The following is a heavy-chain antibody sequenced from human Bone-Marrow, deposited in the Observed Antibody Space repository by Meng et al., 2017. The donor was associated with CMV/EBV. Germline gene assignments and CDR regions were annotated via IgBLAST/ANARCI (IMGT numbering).Heavy chain of an antibody. CDR2: IYYSGST. CDR1: GGTISSYY. Sequence: SETLSLTCTASGGTISSYYWNWIRQPPGKGLEWIGYIYYSGSTNYNPSLKSRVTISVETSKDQFFLKLSTVTAADTAVYYCARGNGSSTSSYYYYYHGMDVWGQGTTVTVSS. V-gene: IGHV4-59*01. D-gene: IGHD2-2*01. J-gene: IGHJ6*02. CDR3: ARGNGSSTSSYYYYYHGMDV.